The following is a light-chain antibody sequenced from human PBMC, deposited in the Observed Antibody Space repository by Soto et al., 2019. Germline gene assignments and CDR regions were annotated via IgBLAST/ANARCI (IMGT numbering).Light chain of an antibody. CDR2: AES. V-gene: IGKV3-20*01. CDR1: QSVSSKF. CDR3: QHSGSSPPT. Sequence: LFAQSTGTLSLSPGERAARSGRAIQSVSSKFLAWYQQNPGQAPRLLTYAESNRATGIPDRFSGRGSGTDFTHTITRLEPEDFAVYYCQHSGSSPPTFGQGTKVDIK. J-gene: IGKJ1*01.